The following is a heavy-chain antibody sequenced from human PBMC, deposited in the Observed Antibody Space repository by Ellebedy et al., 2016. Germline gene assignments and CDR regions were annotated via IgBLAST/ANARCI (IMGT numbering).Heavy chain of an antibody. D-gene: IGHD6-13*01. Sequence: SVKVSXXASGCTFSSYAISWVRQAPGQGREWMGGIIPIFGTANYAQKFQGRVTITADESTSTAYMELSSLRSEDTAVYYCERGAAADDEDYYYYYGMDVWGQGTTVTVSS. CDR1: GCTFSSYA. J-gene: IGHJ6*02. CDR2: IIPIFGTA. CDR3: ERGAAADDEDYYYYYGMDV. V-gene: IGHV1-69*13.